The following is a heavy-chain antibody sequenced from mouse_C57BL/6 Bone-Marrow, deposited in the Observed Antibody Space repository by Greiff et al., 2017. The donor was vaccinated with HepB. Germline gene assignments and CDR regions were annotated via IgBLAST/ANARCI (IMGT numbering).Heavy chain of an antibody. J-gene: IGHJ1*03. D-gene: IGHD1-1*01. V-gene: IGHV3-8*01. CDR3: ARYFVTTVVEGYFDV. CDR1: GYSITSDY. CDR2: ISYSGST. Sequence: DVQLQESGPGLAKPSQTLSLTCSVTGYSITSDYWNWIRKFPGNKLEYMGYISYSGSTYYNPSLKSRISITRDTSKNQYYLQLNSLTTEDTATYYCARYFVTTVVEGYFDVWGTGTTVTVSS.